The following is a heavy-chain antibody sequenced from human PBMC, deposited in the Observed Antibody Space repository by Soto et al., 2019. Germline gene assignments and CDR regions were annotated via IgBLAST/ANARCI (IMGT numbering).Heavy chain of an antibody. Sequence: EVQLLESGGGLVQPGGSLRLSCAASGFTFSSYAMSWVRQAPGKGLEWVSIIGVGGGDRYYPESVKGRFTISRDNSRDTLNLEMNSLRDEDTAVYYCAKVRFGELLWGQGTLVTVSS. CDR1: GFTFSSYA. CDR3: AKVRFGELL. V-gene: IGHV3-23*01. D-gene: IGHD3-10*01. J-gene: IGHJ4*02. CDR2: IGVGGGDR.